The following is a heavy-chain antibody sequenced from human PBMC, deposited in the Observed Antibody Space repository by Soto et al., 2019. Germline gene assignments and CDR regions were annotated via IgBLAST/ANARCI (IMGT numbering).Heavy chain of an antibody. Sequence: PRGSLRLSCSGSGFTFSRYSLMWFRQAPGKGLEYVSTINSIGDNTWYAGSVKGRFTTSRDNSMNTVYLQMSSLRSEDTSVYYCVTFYHGCSGSNEVLGPAPWRQGRLVTVS. D-gene: IGHD6-25*01. V-gene: IGHV3-64D*08. CDR1: GFTFSRYS. CDR3: VTFYHGCSGSNEVLGPAP. CDR2: INSIGDNT. J-gene: IGHJ5*02.